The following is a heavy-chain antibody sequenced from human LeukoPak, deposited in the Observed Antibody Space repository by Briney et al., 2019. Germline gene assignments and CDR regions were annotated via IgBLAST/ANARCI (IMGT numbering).Heavy chain of an antibody. V-gene: IGHV1-2*02. Sequence: GASVKVSFKASGYTFTGYYMHWVRQAPGQGLEWMGWINPNSGGTNYAQKFQGRVTMTRDTSISTAYMELSRLRSDDTAVYYCARDPVPGGIPLYFDYWGQGTLVTVSS. CDR3: ARDPVPGGIPLYFDY. D-gene: IGHD2-21*01. CDR2: INPNSGGT. CDR1: GYTFTGYY. J-gene: IGHJ4*02.